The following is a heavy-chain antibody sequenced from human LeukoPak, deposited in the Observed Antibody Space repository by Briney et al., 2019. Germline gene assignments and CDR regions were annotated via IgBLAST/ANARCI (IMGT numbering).Heavy chain of an antibody. CDR1: GYSFTNHW. CDR2: IYPGDSDT. J-gene: IGHJ6*03. D-gene: IGHD2-2*01. CDR3: ARARYCSSTSCPSPYYYYYMDV. Sequence: GESLKISCKGSGYSFTNHWIGWVRQMPGKGLEWMGIIYPGDSDTRYSPSFQDQVTISADKSISTAYLQWSSLKASDTAMYYCARARYCSSTSCPSPYYYYYMDVWGKGTTVTVSS. V-gene: IGHV5-51*06.